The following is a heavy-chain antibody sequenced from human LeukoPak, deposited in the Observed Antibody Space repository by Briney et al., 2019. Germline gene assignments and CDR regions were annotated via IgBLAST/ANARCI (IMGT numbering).Heavy chain of an antibody. J-gene: IGHJ6*03. CDR1: GYTLTSYG. V-gene: IGHV1-18*01. D-gene: IGHD4-17*01. Sequence: VASVKVSCKASGYTLTSYGISWVRQAPGQGLEWMGWISAYNGNTNYAQKLQGRVTMTTDTSTSTAYMELRSLRSDDTAVYYCARSYGDGYYYYMDVWGKGTTVTVSS. CDR3: ARSYGDGYYYYMDV. CDR2: ISAYNGNT.